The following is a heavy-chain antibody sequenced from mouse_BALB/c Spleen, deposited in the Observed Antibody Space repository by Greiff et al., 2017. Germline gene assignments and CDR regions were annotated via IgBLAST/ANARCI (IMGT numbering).Heavy chain of an antibody. CDR2: INPSTGYT. V-gene: IGHV1-7*01. D-gene: IGHD2-4*01. Sequence: QVHVKQSGAELAKPGASVKMSCKASGYTFTSYWMHWVKQRPGQGLEWIGYINPSTGYTEYNQKFKDKATLTADKSSSTAYMQLSSLTSEDSAVYYCANMITFDYWGQGTTLTVSS. CDR3: ANMITFDY. CDR1: GYTFTSYW. J-gene: IGHJ2*01.